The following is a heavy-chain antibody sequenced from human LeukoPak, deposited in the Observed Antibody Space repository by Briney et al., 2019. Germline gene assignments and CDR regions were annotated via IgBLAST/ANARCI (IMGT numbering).Heavy chain of an antibody. CDR1: GASFSGYY. Sequence: SETLSLTCAVYGASFSGYYWGWIRQPPGKGLEGTGSIYYSRSTYYNPSLKSRVTISVDTSKHQFSLKLSSVTAADTAVYYCARAWELPYYYMDVWGKGTTVTVSS. CDR3: ARAWELPYYYMDV. V-gene: IGHV4-34*01. D-gene: IGHD1-26*01. CDR2: IYYSRST. J-gene: IGHJ6*03.